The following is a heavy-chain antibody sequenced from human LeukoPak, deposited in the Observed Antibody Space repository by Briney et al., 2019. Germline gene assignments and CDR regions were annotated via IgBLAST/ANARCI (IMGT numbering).Heavy chain of an antibody. V-gene: IGHV3-74*03. D-gene: IGHD5-12*01. Sequence: GGSLRLSCVASGFTLSDHWMYWVRQGPSRGLAHVSRVESDASRTTYADSVKGRFTISRDDAKNTMYLQKNSLRVEDTAVYYCVKGGHKLDIQTTHYYYGLDVWGQGTTVAVS. J-gene: IGHJ6*02. CDR2: VESDASRT. CDR3: VKGGHKLDIQTTHYYYGLDV. CDR1: GFTLSDHW.